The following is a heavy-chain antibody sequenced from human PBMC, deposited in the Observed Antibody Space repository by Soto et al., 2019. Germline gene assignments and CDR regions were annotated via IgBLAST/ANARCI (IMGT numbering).Heavy chain of an antibody. CDR1: GGSFSGYY. D-gene: IGHD6-19*01. CDR3: ARGSIMKNPPPSDSSGWPPDRYYFDY. V-gene: IGHV4-34*01. Sequence: PSETLSLTCAVYGGSFSGYYWSWIRQPPGKGLEWIGEINHSGSTNYNPSLKSRVTISVDTSKNQFSLKLSSVTAADTAVYYCARGSIMKNPPPSDSSGWPPDRYYFDYWGQGTLVTVSS. CDR2: INHSGST. J-gene: IGHJ4*02.